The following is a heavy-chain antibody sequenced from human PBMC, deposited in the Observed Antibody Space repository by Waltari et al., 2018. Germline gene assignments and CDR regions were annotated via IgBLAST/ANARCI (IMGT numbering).Heavy chain of an antibody. CDR1: GGSIRSGSYY. CDR2: ISYSGTT. J-gene: IGHJ5*02. CDR3: ARYYGNGEGWLDP. Sequence: QLQLQESGPGLVKPSETLSLTCTVSGGSIRSGSYYWRWIRQPPGKGLESIGYISYSGTTYYNLSLKSRVTMSVDTSRDQYSLSLRSVAAADTAVYYCARYYGNGEGWLDPWGQGTLVTVSS. V-gene: IGHV4-39*07. D-gene: IGHD3-3*01.